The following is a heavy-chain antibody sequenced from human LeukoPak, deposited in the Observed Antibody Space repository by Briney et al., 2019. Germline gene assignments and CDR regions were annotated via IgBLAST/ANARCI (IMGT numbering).Heavy chain of an antibody. CDR1: GGTFSSYA. V-gene: IGHV1-69*13. Sequence: ASVKVSCKASGGTFSSYAISWVRQAPGQGLEWMGGIIPIFGTANYARKFQGRVTITADESTSTAYMELRSLRSDDTAVYYCARVDLAVVTFDYWGQGTLVTVSS. CDR3: ARVDLAVVTFDY. CDR2: IIPIFGTA. D-gene: IGHD4-23*01. J-gene: IGHJ4*02.